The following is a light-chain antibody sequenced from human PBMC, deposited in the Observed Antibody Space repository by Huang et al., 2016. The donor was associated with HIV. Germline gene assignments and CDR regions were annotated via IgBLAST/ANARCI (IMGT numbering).Light chain of an antibody. CDR1: QSLSNNY. J-gene: IGKJ2*01. Sequence: EIVLTQSPGTLSLSPGERATLSCRASQSLSNNYLAWYQQKPGQAPRPLTFAASSRATGIPDRFSGSGSGTDFTLTISRLEPEDFAVYYCQQYATSPRTFGQGTKLEIK. CDR2: AAS. V-gene: IGKV3-20*01. CDR3: QQYATSPRT.